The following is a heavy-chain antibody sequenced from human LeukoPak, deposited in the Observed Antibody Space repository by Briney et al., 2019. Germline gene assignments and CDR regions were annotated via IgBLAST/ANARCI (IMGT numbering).Heavy chain of an antibody. D-gene: IGHD2-15*01. V-gene: IGHV3-23*01. CDR1: GFSFSNFA. Sequence: PGGSLRLSCAASGFSFSNFAMTWVRQAPGKGLEWVSSINGGHYPTYNTDSVKGRFTISRDNSKNTLYLQMNSLRAEDTAVYYCAKTRRGVSVVVAATYWYFDLWGRGTLVTVSS. J-gene: IGHJ2*01. CDR3: AKTRRGVSVVVAATYWYFDL. CDR2: INGGHYPT.